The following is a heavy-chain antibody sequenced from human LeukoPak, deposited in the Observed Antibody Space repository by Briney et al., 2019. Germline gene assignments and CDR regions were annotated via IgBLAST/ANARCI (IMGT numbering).Heavy chain of an antibody. J-gene: IGHJ4*02. D-gene: IGHD5-12*01. V-gene: IGHV4-59*12. CDR2: IYYSGST. CDR3: ARDCYDGYSGYYYFDY. Sequence: SETLSLTCTVSGGSISTYFWSWIRQPPGKGLEWIGYIYYSGSTNYNPSLKSRVTISVDTSKNQFSLKLSSVTAADTAVYYCARDCYDGYSGYYYFDYWGQGTLVTVSS. CDR1: GGSISTYF.